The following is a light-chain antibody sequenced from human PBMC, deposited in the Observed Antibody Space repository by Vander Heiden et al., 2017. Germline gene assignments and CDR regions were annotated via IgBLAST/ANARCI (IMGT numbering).Light chain of an antibody. CDR3: GTWESSLSAGV. CDR1: ISNIGNNY. V-gene: IGLV1-51*01. CDR2: DNN. Sequence: QSVFTQPPSVSAPPRQKVTTPCSGSISNIGNNYVPWYQQLQGTAPRLLIYDNNKRPPGIPDRVSGSKSGTSATLGITGLQTGDEAEDDCGTWESSLSAGVFGTGTKVTVL. J-gene: IGLJ1*01.